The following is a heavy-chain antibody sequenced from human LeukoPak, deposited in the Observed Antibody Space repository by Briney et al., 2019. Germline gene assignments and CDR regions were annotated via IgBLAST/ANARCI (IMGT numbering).Heavy chain of an antibody. Sequence: QPGGSLPLSCAASGVTFGSYEMNWVRQPPGKGLEWVSYISSSGSTIYYADSVKGRFTISRDNAKNSLYLQMNSLRAEDTAVYYCARAGDYYDSSGQTGLDYWGQGTLVTVSS. J-gene: IGHJ4*02. CDR1: GVTFGSYE. CDR3: ARAGDYYDSSGQTGLDY. CDR2: ISSSGSTI. V-gene: IGHV3-48*03. D-gene: IGHD3-22*01.